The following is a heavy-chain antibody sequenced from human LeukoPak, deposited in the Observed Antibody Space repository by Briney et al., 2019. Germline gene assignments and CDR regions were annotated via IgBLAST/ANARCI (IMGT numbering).Heavy chain of an antibody. CDR3: ARGQYSGSCFDN. Sequence: PSETLSLTCTVSGGSISSSSYYWGWIRQPPGKGLEWIGYIYYSGSTNYNPSLKSRVTILVDTSKNQFSLKVSSVTAADTAVYYCARGQYSGSCFDNWGQGSLVTVSS. J-gene: IGHJ4*02. CDR2: IYYSGST. CDR1: GGSISSSSYY. V-gene: IGHV4-61*05. D-gene: IGHD1-26*01.